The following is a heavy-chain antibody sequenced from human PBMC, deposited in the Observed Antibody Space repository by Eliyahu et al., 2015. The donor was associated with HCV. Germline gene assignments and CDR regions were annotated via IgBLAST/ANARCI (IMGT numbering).Heavy chain of an antibody. CDR2: IYRDDDK. V-gene: IGHV2-5*02. D-gene: IGHD1-26*01. Sequence: QITLKESGPTLVKPTETLTLTCTFXGFSLSNNGMAVGWTRQPPGKALEWLALIYRDDDKXYSPSLKSRLTITKDTSRSQVILTMTDMDPVDTATYFCTHTTLETTKWADYWGQGTLVTVSS. J-gene: IGHJ4*02. CDR3: THTTLETTKWADY. CDR1: GFSLSNNGMA.